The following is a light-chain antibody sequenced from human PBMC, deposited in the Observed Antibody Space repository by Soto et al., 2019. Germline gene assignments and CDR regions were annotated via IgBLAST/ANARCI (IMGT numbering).Light chain of an antibody. CDR3: AAWDDSLNAWV. CDR2: SNN. J-gene: IGLJ3*02. V-gene: IGLV1-44*01. CDR1: SANIGSNT. Sequence: QSVLTQPPSASGTPGQRVTISCSGSSANIGSNTVNWYQQLPGTAPKLLIYSNNQRPSGVPDRFSGSKSGTSASLAISGPQSEDEADYYCAAWDDSLNAWVFGEGTKLTVL.